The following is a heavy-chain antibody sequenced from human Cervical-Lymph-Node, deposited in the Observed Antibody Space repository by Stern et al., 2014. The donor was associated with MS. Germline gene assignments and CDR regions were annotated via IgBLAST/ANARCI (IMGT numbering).Heavy chain of an antibody. V-gene: IGHV4-39*01. CDR3: ARHRDCSGGSCLGGFDY. CDR1: GGSISSSSYY. CDR2: IYYSGST. Sequence: QLQLQESGPGLVKPSETLSLTCTVSGGSISSSSYYWGWIRQSPGKGLEWIGSIYYSGSTYYNPSLKSRVTISADTSKNQFSLKLSSVTAADTAVYYCARHRDCSGGSCLGGFDYWGQGTLVTVSS. D-gene: IGHD2-15*01. J-gene: IGHJ4*02.